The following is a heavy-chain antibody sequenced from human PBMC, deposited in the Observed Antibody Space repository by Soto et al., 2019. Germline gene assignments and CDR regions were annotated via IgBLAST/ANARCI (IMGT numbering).Heavy chain of an antibody. Sequence: QVQLVQSGAEVKKPGASVKVSCKASGYTFTSYDINWVRQATGQGLEWMGWMNPNSGNTGYAQKFQGRVTMTRNTSISTAYMERRSLGSEDTAGYYCARVYDDFWRGQNWFDPWGQGTLVTVSS. J-gene: IGHJ5*02. CDR3: ARVYDDFWRGQNWFDP. D-gene: IGHD3-3*01. CDR1: GYTFTSYD. CDR2: MNPNSGNT. V-gene: IGHV1-8*01.